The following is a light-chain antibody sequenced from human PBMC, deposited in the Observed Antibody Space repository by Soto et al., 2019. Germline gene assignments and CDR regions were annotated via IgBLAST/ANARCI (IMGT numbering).Light chain of an antibody. Sequence: DIQMTQSPSTLSASVGDRVTITCRASQSIASWLAWYQQKPGKAPELLIYDASSLKSGVPSRFSGSGSGTEFTLTISDLQPGDFATYFCQQYNTYAFGQGTKVDI. CDR2: DAS. CDR1: QSIASW. J-gene: IGKJ1*01. V-gene: IGKV1-5*01. CDR3: QQYNTYA.